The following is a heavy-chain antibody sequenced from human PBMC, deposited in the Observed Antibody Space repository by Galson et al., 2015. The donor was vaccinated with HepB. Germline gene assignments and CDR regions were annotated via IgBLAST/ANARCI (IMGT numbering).Heavy chain of an antibody. V-gene: IGHV1-18*04. CDR3: ARDGIQLWPPAYYGMDV. J-gene: IGHJ6*02. Sequence: SVKVSCKASGYTFTSYGISWVRQAPGQELEWMGWISAYNGNTNYAQKLQGRVTMTTDTSTSTAYMELRSLRSDDTAVYYCARDGIQLWPPAYYGMDVWGQGTTVTVSS. CDR1: GYTFTSYG. D-gene: IGHD5-18*01. CDR2: ISAYNGNT.